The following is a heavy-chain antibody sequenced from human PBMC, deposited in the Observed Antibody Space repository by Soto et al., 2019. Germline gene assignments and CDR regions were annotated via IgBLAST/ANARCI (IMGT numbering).Heavy chain of an antibody. D-gene: IGHD3-10*01. CDR1: GGSISSDY. V-gene: IGHV4-59*01. CDR3: ARFGTSPDGNWFDP. J-gene: IGHJ5*02. CDR2: VYHSWST. Sequence: QVQLQESGPGLVKPSEILSLTCTVSGGSISSDYWNWIRQPPGKGLEWIGYVYHSWSTKYNPSITSRVTISVDTSKNQLSLKLSSVTAADTAVYYCARFGTSPDGNWFDPWGQGTLVTVSS.